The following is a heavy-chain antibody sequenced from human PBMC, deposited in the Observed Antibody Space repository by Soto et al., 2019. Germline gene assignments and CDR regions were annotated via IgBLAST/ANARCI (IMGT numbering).Heavy chain of an antibody. J-gene: IGHJ4*02. CDR1: GFTFSSFA. CDR2: TSVSGDTT. V-gene: IGHV3-23*01. CDR3: AKDGVGCVTKVSYFDS. Sequence: EVQLLESGGGLVQSGGSLRPSCAASGFTFSSFAMNWVRQAPGKGLEWVSTTSVSGDTTTYADSVKGRFTISRDTSMDTLYLQMNTLRAEDTALYFWAKDGVGCVTKVSYFDSWGQGTRVTVSS. D-gene: IGHD4-4*01.